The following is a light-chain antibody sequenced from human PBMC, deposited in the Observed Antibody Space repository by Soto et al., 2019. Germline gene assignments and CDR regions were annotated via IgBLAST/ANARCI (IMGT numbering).Light chain of an antibody. CDR1: QSVRSN. CDR3: QQRDNWPWT. Sequence: ETVLTQSPATLSLCPGERATLSCRASQSVRSNLAWYQHKPGQAPRLLIYDASNRATGIPGRISGSGSWTDFTLTISNLEPKDFAVYYCQQRDNWPWTFGQGAKVEIK. V-gene: IGKV3-11*01. CDR2: DAS. J-gene: IGKJ1*01.